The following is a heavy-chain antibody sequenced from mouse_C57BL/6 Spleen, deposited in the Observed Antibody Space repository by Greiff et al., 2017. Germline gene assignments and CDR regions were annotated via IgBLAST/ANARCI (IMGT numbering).Heavy chain of an antibody. CDR1: GYTFTSYG. CDR3: AREGEDGYYEAY. Sequence: VKLMESGAELARPGASVKLSCKASGYTFTSYGISWVKQRTGQGLEWIGEIYPRSGNTYYNEKFKGKATLTADKSSSTAYMELRSLTSEDSAVYFCAREGEDGYYEAYWGQGTLVTVSA. CDR2: IYPRSGNT. D-gene: IGHD2-3*01. V-gene: IGHV1-81*01. J-gene: IGHJ3*01.